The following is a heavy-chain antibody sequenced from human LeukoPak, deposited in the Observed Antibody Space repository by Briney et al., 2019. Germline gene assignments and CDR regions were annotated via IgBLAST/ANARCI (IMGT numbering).Heavy chain of an antibody. CDR2: IYYSGST. CDR3: ARDQGGGGAFDI. J-gene: IGHJ3*02. CDR1: GGSISSGGYY. V-gene: IGHV4-31*03. Sequence: SETLSLTCTVSGGSISSGGYYWSWIRQHPGKGLEWIGYIYYSGSTYYNPSLKSRVTISVDTSKNQFSLKLSSVTAADTAAYYCARDQGGGGAFDIWGQGTMVTVSS. D-gene: IGHD3-16*01.